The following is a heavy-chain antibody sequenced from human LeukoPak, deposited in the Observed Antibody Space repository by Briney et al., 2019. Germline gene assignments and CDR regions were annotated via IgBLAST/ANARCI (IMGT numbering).Heavy chain of an antibody. CDR2: IYYSGST. J-gene: IGHJ4*02. CDR1: GGSISSGDYY. Sequence: PSQTLSLTCTVSGGSISSGDYYWSWIRQPPGKGLEWIGYIYYSGSTYYNLSLKSRVTISVDTSKNQFSLKLSSVTAADTAVYYCATVVVPAAMVDYWGQGTLVTVSS. CDR3: ATVVVPAAMVDY. D-gene: IGHD2-2*01. V-gene: IGHV4-30-4*01.